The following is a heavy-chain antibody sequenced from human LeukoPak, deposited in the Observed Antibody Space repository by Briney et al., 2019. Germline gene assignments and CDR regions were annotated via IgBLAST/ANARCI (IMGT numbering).Heavy chain of an antibody. D-gene: IGHD5-18*01. Sequence: SETLSLTCAVYGGSFSGYYWSWIRQPPGKGLEWIGEINHSGSTNYNPSLKSRVTISVDTSKNQFSLKLSSVTAADTAVYYCAQSTRGYSYGYGRGAYYFDYWGQGTLVTVSS. V-gene: IGHV4-34*01. CDR3: AQSTRGYSYGYGRGAYYFDY. CDR2: INHSGST. J-gene: IGHJ4*02. CDR1: GGSFSGYY.